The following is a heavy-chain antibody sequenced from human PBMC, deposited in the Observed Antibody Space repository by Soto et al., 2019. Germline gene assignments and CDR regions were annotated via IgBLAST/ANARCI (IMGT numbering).Heavy chain of an antibody. V-gene: IGHV1-69*17. CDR3: ASPLDYYDSSGYWDY. D-gene: IGHD3-22*01. CDR2: ILPIYGIT. J-gene: IGHJ4*02. Sequence: KVSCKASGGTFSSYGLSWVRQAPGQGLEWMGGILPIYGITNYAQKFQGRVTITADKSTSTAYMELSSLRSEDSAVYYCASPLDYYDSSGYWDYWGQGTLVTVSS. CDR1: GGTFSSYG.